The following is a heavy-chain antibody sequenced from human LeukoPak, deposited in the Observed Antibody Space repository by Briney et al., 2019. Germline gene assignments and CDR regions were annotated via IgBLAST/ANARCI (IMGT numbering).Heavy chain of an antibody. J-gene: IGHJ5*02. D-gene: IGHD3-9*01. CDR2: ISAYNGNT. V-gene: IGHV1-18*01. CDR3: ARGNGGRYFDWLNWFDP. Sequence: ASVKVSCKASAYTFTSYGISWVRQAPGQGLEWMGWISAYNGNTNYAQKLQGRVTMTTDTSTSTAYMELRSLRSDDTAVYYCARGNGGRYFDWLNWFDPWGQGTLVTVSS. CDR1: AYTFTSYG.